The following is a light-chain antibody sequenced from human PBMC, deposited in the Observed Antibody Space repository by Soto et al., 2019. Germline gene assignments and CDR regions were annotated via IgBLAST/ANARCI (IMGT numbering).Light chain of an antibody. CDR2: EAS. V-gene: IGKV3-11*01. Sequence: EIVLTKSPATLSLSPGERATFSCRASQFINTYVAWYQHRPGQGPRLLIYEASKRATGIPARFSGSGSGTDFTLTISSLEPEDFGIYYCQQRHTWPTTFGGGAKVEI. CDR1: QFINTY. CDR3: QQRHTWPTT. J-gene: IGKJ4*01.